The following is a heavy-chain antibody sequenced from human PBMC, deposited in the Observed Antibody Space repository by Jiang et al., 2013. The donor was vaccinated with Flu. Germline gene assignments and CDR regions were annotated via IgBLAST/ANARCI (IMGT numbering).Heavy chain of an antibody. J-gene: IGHJ4*02. CDR3: ALIDYYDSSGYYRDY. Sequence: GAEVKKPGASVKVSCKASGYTFTSYYMHWVRQAPGQGLEWMGIINPSGGSTSYAQKFQGRVTMTRDTSTSTVYMELSSLRSEDTAVYYCALIDYYDSSGYYRDYWGQGTLVTVSS. CDR1: GYTFTSYY. D-gene: IGHD3-22*01. CDR2: INPSGGST. V-gene: IGHV1-46*01.